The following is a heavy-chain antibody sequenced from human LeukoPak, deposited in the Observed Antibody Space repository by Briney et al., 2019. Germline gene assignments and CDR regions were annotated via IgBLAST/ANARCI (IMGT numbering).Heavy chain of an antibody. CDR3: ARKAITVTTFDY. J-gene: IGHJ4*02. Sequence: GGSLRLSCAASGFTFTNDFMTWVRQAPGKGLEWVANMKVDGSDIHYVDSVKGRFTISSDNARNSLYLQVNSLRDEDTAVYYCARKAITVTTFDYWGQGTLVTVSS. CDR1: GFTFTNDF. D-gene: IGHD4-17*01. CDR2: MKVDGSDI. V-gene: IGHV3-7*01.